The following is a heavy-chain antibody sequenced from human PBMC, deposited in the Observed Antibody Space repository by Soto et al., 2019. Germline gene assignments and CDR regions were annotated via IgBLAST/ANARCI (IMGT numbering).Heavy chain of an antibody. CDR3: ARLASLGHPYYFGMDV. J-gene: IGHJ6*02. V-gene: IGHV3-11*01. CDR2: ISSNGVSM. CDR1: VFTFSDYY. Sequence: GALRLSCVASVFTFSDYYMTWIRQAPGKGLEWVSYISSNGVSMYYGDSVKGRFTISRDDAENSLHLQMNSLRAEDTAVYYCARLASLGHPYYFGMDVWGQGTTVTVSS.